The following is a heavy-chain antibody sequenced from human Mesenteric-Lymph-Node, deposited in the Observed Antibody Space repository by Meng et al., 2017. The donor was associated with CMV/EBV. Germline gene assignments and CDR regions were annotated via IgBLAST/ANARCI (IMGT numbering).Heavy chain of an antibody. CDR3: ASHFDAPDGC. CDR1: GFTFSGCC. CDR2: INSDGNYT. Sequence: LSCALSGFTFSGCCIHWVRQLPGKGLEWVARINSDGNYTTYADSVKGRFTISRDYARDTLYLQMSSLRVEDTAVYYCASHFDAPDGCWGQGTLVTVSS. J-gene: IGHJ4*02. D-gene: IGHD3-9*01. V-gene: IGHV3-74*03.